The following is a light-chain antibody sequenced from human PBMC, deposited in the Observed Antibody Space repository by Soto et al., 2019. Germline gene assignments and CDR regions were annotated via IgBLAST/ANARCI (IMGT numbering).Light chain of an antibody. Sequence: EIVLTQSPGTLSLSPGXRATLSCRASQSVSNNYLAWYQQKPGQAPRLLIYGASNRATGIPDRFSGSGSGTDFTLTISRLEPEDFAMYYCQQFGTSRLTCGGGTKVDI. CDR1: QSVSNNY. V-gene: IGKV3-20*01. J-gene: IGKJ4*01. CDR3: QQFGTSRLT. CDR2: GAS.